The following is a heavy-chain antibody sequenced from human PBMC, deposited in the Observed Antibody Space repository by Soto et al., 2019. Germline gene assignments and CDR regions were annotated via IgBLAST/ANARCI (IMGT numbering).Heavy chain of an antibody. Sequence: PSETLSLTCTVSGGSISSSSYYWGWIRQPPGKGLEWIGSIYYSGSTYYNPSLKSRVTISVDTSKNQFSLKLSSVTAADTAVYYCARTATDFWSGYYTRVHFELESWFDPWGQGTLVTVSS. V-gene: IGHV4-39*01. D-gene: IGHD3-3*01. CDR3: ARTATDFWSGYYTRVHFELESWFDP. J-gene: IGHJ5*02. CDR2: IYYSGST. CDR1: GGSISSSSYY.